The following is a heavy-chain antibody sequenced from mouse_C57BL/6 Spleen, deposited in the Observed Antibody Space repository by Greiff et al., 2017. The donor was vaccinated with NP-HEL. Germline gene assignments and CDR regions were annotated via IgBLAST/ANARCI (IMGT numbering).Heavy chain of an antibody. V-gene: IGHV1-63*01. J-gene: IGHJ3*01. CDR2: IYPGGGYT. CDR3: ARKRDDYDGFAY. D-gene: IGHD2-4*01. CDR1: GYTFTNYW. Sequence: QVQLQQSGAELVRPGTSVKMSCKSSGYTFTNYWIGWAKQRPGHGLEWIGDIYPGGGYTNYNEKFKGKATLTADKSSSTAYMQFSSLTSEDSAIYYCARKRDDYDGFAYWGQGTLVTVSA.